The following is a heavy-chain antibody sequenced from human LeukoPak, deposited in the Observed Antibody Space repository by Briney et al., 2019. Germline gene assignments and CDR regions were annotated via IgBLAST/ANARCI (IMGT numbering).Heavy chain of an antibody. Sequence: GGFLRLSCAASGFTFSSYEMNWVRQAPGKGLEWVSYISSSGSTIYYADSVKGRFTISRDNAKNSLYLQMNSLRAEDTAVYYCARYGGYPLFDYWGQGTLVTVSS. J-gene: IGHJ4*02. CDR2: ISSSGSTI. D-gene: IGHD4-23*01. V-gene: IGHV3-48*03. CDR1: GFTFSSYE. CDR3: ARYGGYPLFDY.